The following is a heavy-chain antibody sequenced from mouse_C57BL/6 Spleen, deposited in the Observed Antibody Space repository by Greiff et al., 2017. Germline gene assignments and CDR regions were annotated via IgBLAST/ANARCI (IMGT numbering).Heavy chain of an antibody. J-gene: IGHJ2*01. Sequence: QVQLKQPGAELVRPGSSVKLSCKASGYTFTSYWMDWVKQRPGQGLEWIGNIYPSDSETHYNQKFKDKATLTVDKSSITAYMQLSSLTSEDSAVYYCARATTIYCLAYWGQGTTLTVSS. D-gene: IGHD1-1*01. V-gene: IGHV1-61*01. CDR3: ARATTIYCLAY. CDR1: GYTFTSYW. CDR2: IYPSDSET.